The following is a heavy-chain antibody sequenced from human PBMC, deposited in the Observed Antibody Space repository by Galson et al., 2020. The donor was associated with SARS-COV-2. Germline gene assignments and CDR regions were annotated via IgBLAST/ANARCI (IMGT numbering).Heavy chain of an antibody. CDR3: ARVANRAFDY. V-gene: IGHV3-53*01. CDR1: GFTVSTNY. Sequence: GGSLRLSCAASGFTVSTNYMTWVRQTPGKGLEWVSIIYSGGTTYYADSVKGRFTISRDNSKNTLYLQMNSLRAEDTAVYFCARVANRAFDYWGQGTLVTVSS. J-gene: IGHJ4*02. CDR2: IYSGGTT.